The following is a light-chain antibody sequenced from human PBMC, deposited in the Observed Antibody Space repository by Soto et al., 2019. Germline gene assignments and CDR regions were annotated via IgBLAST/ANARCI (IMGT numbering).Light chain of an antibody. CDR2: GAS. J-gene: IGKJ1*01. CDR3: QQYSSSPRT. V-gene: IGKV3-20*01. CDR1: QSISSNY. Sequence: NVLTQSPGTLSLSPGEGATLSCRASQSISSNYLAWYHQKPGQAPRLLIYGASSRATDIPDRVRGSGSGRDVVLNISRLEPEDSGVYYGQQYSSSPRTFGQGTKVDIK.